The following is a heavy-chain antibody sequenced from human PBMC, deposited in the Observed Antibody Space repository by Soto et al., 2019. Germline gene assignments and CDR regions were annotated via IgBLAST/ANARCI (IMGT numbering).Heavy chain of an antibody. CDR2: MNPNSGNT. CDR1: GYTFTSYD. CDR3: ATYDFWSGYYPS. Sequence: VFCKASGYTFTSYDINWVRQATGQGLEWMGWMNPNSGNTGYAQKFQGRVTMTRNTSISTAYMELSSLRSEDTAVYYCATYDFWSGYYPSWGQGTLVTVS. D-gene: IGHD3-3*01. V-gene: IGHV1-8*01. J-gene: IGHJ5*02.